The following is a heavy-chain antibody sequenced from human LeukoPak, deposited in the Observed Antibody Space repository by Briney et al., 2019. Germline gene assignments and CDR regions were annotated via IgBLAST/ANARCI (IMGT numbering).Heavy chain of an antibody. J-gene: IGHJ4*02. CDR3: AKDIRGSIAAAGTSLVATKQPGSTDY. Sequence: TGGSLRLSCAASGFTFDDYAMHWVRHAPGKGLEWVSGISWNSGSMGYADSVKGRFTISRDNAKNSLYLQMNSLRAEDTALYYCAKDIRGSIAAAGTSLVATKQPGSTDYWGQGTLVTVSS. CDR2: ISWNSGSM. D-gene: IGHD6-13*01. V-gene: IGHV3-9*01. CDR1: GFTFDDYA.